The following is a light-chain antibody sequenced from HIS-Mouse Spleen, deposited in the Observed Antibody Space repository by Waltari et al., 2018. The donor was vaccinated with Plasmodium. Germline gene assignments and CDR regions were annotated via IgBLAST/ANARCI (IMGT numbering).Light chain of an antibody. J-gene: IGKJ2*01. CDR1: QSVLYSSNNKNY. V-gene: IGKV4-1*01. CDR3: QQYYSTPYT. CDR2: WAS. Sequence: DIVMTQSPDSLAVSLGERATINCKSSQSVLYSSNNKNYLAWYQQKPGQPPKLRMYWASTRESGVPDRCSGSGSGTDFTLTISSLQAEDVAVYYCQQYYSTPYTFGQGTKLEIK.